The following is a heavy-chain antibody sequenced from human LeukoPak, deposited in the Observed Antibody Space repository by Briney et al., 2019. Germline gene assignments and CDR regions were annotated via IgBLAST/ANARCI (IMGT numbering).Heavy chain of an antibody. Sequence: GGSLRLSCAASGFIFSSYAMSWVRQAPGKGLEWVSAIGGSGRSTYYADSVKGRFTISRDNSKNTLYLQMNSLRAEDTAVYYCAMSIAAAGALDYWGQGTLVTVSS. D-gene: IGHD6-13*01. CDR2: IGGSGRST. V-gene: IGHV3-23*01. J-gene: IGHJ4*02. CDR3: AMSIAAAGALDY. CDR1: GFIFSSYA.